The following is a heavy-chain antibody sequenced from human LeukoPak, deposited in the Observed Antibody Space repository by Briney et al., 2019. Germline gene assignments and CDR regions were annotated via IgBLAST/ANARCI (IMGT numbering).Heavy chain of an antibody. CDR1: GGTFSSYA. D-gene: IGHD1-26*01. Sequence: GASVKVSCKASGGTFSSYAISWVRQAPGQGLEWMGGIIPIFGTANYAQKFQGRVTITAAESTSTAYMELSSLRSEDTAVYYCARGGSYLSAFDIWGQGTMVTVSS. CDR2: IIPIFGTA. J-gene: IGHJ3*02. CDR3: ARGGSYLSAFDI. V-gene: IGHV1-69*13.